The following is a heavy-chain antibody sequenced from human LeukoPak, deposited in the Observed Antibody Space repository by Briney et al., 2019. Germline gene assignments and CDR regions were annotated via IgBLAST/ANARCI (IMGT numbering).Heavy chain of an antibody. V-gene: IGHV4-59*08. J-gene: IGHJ5*02. CDR2: ISHSGST. Sequence: SETLSLTCTVSGGSISSYYWSWIRQPPGKGLEWIGYISHSGSTNYDSSLKSRVTISVDTSKNQFSLKLSSVTAADTAVYYCASFSWGSGTYIQEGIWSWFDPWGQGTLVTVSS. CDR1: GGSISSYY. CDR3: ASFSWGSGTYIQEGIWSWFDP. D-gene: IGHD3-10*01.